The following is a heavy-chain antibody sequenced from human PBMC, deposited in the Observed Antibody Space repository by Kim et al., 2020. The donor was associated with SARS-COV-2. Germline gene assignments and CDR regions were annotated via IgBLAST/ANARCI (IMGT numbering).Heavy chain of an antibody. CDR3: ARIPYYDFWSGYYYYFDY. Sequence: SETLSLTCAVYGGSFSGYYWSWIRQPPGKGLEWIGEINHSGSTNYNPSLKSRVTISVDTSKNQFSLKLSSVTAADTAVYYCARIPYYDFWSGYYYYFDYWGQGTLVTVSS. J-gene: IGHJ4*02. V-gene: IGHV4-34*01. CDR2: INHSGST. CDR1: GGSFSGYY. D-gene: IGHD3-3*01.